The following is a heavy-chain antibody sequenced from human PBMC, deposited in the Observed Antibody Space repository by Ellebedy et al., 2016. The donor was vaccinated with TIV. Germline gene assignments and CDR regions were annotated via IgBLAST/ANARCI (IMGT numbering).Heavy chain of an antibody. CDR2: IGAMGTAR. J-gene: IGHJ3*01. D-gene: IGHD3-10*01. CDR3: ARKNYFDSGILDAINV. CDR1: GFTFSSYA. V-gene: IGHV3-30*01. Sequence: PGGSLRLSCAASGFTFSSYALHWVRQAPGKGLHSVAVIGAMGTARFYADSVKGRFTISRDNSKNTVYLQMDSLRTEDTALYFCARKNYFDSGILDAINVWGQGAMVTVSS.